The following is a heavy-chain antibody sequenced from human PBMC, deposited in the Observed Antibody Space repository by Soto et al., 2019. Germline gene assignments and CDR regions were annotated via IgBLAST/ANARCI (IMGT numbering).Heavy chain of an antibody. CDR3: ASHCSSTSCHPPAYYYYGMDV. V-gene: IGHV3-23*01. Sequence: GGSLRLSCAASGFTFSGYAMSWVRQAPGKGLEWVSAISGSGGSTYYADSVKGRFTISRDNSKNTLYLQMNSLRAEDTAVYYCASHCSSTSCHPPAYYYYGMDVWGQGTTVTVSS. D-gene: IGHD2-2*01. J-gene: IGHJ6*02. CDR1: GFTFSGYA. CDR2: ISGSGGST.